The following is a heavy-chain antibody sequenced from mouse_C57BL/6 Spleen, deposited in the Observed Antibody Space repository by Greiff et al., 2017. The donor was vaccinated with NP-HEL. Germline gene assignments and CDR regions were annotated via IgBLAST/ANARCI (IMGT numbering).Heavy chain of an antibody. CDR1: GYTFTDYN. J-gene: IGHJ1*03. Sequence: EQLQQSGPELVKPGASVKIPCKASGYTFTDYNMDWVKQSHGKSLEWIGDINPNNGGTIYNQKFKGQATLTVDKSSSTAYMELRSLTSEDTAVYYCARPLYYGTSPHWYFDVWGTGTTVTVSS. D-gene: IGHD1-1*01. CDR3: ARPLYYGTSPHWYFDV. CDR2: INPNNGGT. V-gene: IGHV1-18*01.